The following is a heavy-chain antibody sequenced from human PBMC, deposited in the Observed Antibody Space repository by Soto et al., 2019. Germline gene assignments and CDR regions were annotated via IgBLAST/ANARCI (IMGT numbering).Heavy chain of an antibody. Sequence: SETLSLTCAVSGYSISSGYYWGWIRQPPGRGLEWIGSIYHSGSTYYNPSLKSRVTISVDTSKNQFSLKLSSVTAADTAVYYCARLPPKRYCSSTSCYTGAFDIWGQGTMVTVSS. J-gene: IGHJ3*02. CDR2: IYHSGST. V-gene: IGHV4-38-2*01. CDR1: GYSISSGYY. CDR3: ARLPPKRYCSSTSCYTGAFDI. D-gene: IGHD2-2*02.